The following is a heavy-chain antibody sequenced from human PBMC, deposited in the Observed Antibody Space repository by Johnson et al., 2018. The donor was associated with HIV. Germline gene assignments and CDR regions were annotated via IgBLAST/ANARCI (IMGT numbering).Heavy chain of an antibody. V-gene: IGHV3-11*01. J-gene: IGHJ3*02. CDR1: GFTFTDYY. D-gene: IGHD3-16*02. CDR2: ISSTASTI. Sequence: QVQLVESGGGLGKPGGSLRLSCAASGFTFTDYYMSWLRQAPGKGLEWVSYISSTASTIYYADSVKGRFTISRDNAKNSLYLQMNSLRAEDTAVYYCARDKRRLSDAFDIWGQGTMVTVSS. CDR3: ARDKRRLSDAFDI.